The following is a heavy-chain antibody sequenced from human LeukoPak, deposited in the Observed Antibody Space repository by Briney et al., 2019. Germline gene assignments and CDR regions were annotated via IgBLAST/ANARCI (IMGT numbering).Heavy chain of an antibody. D-gene: IGHD3-22*01. V-gene: IGHV4-39*07. CDR3: ARDISSGYYRLIDY. CDR2: INHSGST. J-gene: IGHJ4*02. Sequence: PSETLSLTCSVSGGSISRNNYYWGWIRQPPGKGLEWIGEINHSGSTNYNPSLKSRVTISVDTSKNQFSLKLSSVTAADTAVYYCARDISSGYYRLIDYWGQGTLVTVSS. CDR1: GGSISRNNYY.